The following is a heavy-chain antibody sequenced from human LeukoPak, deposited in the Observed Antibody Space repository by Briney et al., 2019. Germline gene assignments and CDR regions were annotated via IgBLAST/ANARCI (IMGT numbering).Heavy chain of an antibody. CDR1: GVSITTYY. V-gene: IGHV4-59*01. CDR2: IYYSGNT. CDR3: ARAYTSWSFDY. Sequence: PSETLSLTCTVSGVSITTYYWSWIRQPPGQGLEWIGFIYYSGNTNYNPSLKSRVTISVDTSKNQFSPKLSSLTAADTAVYYCARAYTSWSFDYWGQGTLVTVSS. D-gene: IGHD2-2*02. J-gene: IGHJ4*02.